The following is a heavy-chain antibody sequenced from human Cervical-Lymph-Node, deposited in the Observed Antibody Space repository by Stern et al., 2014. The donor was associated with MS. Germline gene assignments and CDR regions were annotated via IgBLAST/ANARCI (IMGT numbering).Heavy chain of an antibody. J-gene: IGHJ4*02. D-gene: IGHD2-21*01. CDR2: IYPGDSDI. CDR1: GYTFINYW. V-gene: IGHV5-51*03. Sequence: EVQLEESGAELKQPGASLKISCKTSGYTFINYWIAWVRQVPGKGLDWIGIIYPGDSDIRYSPSFQGHVTMSVDKSKTTAYLQWKSLKASDTAVYYCARWSVACDYWGQGALITVSS. CDR3: ARWSVACDY.